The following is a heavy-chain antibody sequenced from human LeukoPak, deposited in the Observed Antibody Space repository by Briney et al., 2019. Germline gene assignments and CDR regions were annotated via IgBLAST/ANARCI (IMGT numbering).Heavy chain of an antibody. V-gene: IGHV1-46*01. CDR3: ARTTAMVTIFDY. CDR1: GYTFTSYY. Sequence: RASVKVSCKASGYTFTSYYMHWVRQAPGQGLEWMGIINPSGGSTSYAQKFQDRVTITRDTSASTAYMELSSLRSEDTAVYYCARTTAMVTIFDYWGQGTLVTVSS. D-gene: IGHD5-18*01. J-gene: IGHJ4*02. CDR2: INPSGGST.